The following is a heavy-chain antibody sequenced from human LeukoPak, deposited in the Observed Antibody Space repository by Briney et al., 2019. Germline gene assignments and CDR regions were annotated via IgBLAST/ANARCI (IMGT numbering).Heavy chain of an antibody. Sequence: ASVKVSCKASGYTFTSYGISWVRQAPGQGLEWMGWISAYNGNTNYAQKLQGRATMTTDTSTSTAYMELRSLRSDDTAVYYCARGPHIVVVATGLPHWFDPWGQGTLVTVSS. CDR2: ISAYNGNT. CDR3: ARGPHIVVVATGLPHWFDP. J-gene: IGHJ5*02. D-gene: IGHD2-2*01. V-gene: IGHV1-18*01. CDR1: GYTFTSYG.